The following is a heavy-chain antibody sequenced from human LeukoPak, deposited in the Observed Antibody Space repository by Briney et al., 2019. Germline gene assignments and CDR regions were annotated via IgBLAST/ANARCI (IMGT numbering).Heavy chain of an antibody. D-gene: IGHD3-22*01. Sequence: ASETLSLTCAVYGGSFGGYYWSWIRQPPGKGLEWIGEINHSGSTNYNPSLKSRVTISVDTSKNQFSLKLSSVTAADTAVYYCARLHYYDSSGPDDYWGQGTLVTVSS. CDR3: ARLHYYDSSGPDDY. CDR2: INHSGST. V-gene: IGHV4-34*01. CDR1: GGSFGGYY. J-gene: IGHJ4*02.